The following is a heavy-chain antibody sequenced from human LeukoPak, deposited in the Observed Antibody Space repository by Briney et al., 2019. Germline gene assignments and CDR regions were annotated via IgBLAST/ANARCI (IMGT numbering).Heavy chain of an antibody. Sequence: PGGSLRLSCAASGFTVSSNYMSWVRQAPGKGLEWVSVIYSGGSTYYADSVKGRFTISRDNSKNTLYLQMNSLRAEDTAVYYCASLARYCSGGSCYSGQLFDYWGQGTLVTVSS. V-gene: IGHV3-66*01. J-gene: IGHJ4*02. D-gene: IGHD2-15*01. CDR2: IYSGGST. CDR3: ASLARYCSGGSCYSGQLFDY. CDR1: GFTVSSNY.